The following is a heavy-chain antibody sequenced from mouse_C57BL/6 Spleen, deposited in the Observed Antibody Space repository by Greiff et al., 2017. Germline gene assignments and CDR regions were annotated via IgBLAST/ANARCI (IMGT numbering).Heavy chain of an antibody. D-gene: IGHD4-1*01. CDR1: GYTFTSYW. Sequence: QVQLQQPGAELVKPGASVKLSCKASGYTFTSYWMHWVKQRPGQGLEWIGMIHPNSGSTNYNEKFKSKATLTVDKSSSTAYMQLSSLTSEDSAVYYWAGLTGLYYYAMDYWGQGTSVTVSS. CDR3: AGLTGLYYYAMDY. V-gene: IGHV1-64*01. J-gene: IGHJ4*01. CDR2: IHPNSGST.